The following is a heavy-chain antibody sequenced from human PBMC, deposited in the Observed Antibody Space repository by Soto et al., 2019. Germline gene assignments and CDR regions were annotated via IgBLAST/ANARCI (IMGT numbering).Heavy chain of an antibody. CDR2: ISSTTNYI. Sequence: VQLVESGGGLVQPGGSLRLSCAASGFTFTRYSMNWVRQAPGKGLEWVSSISSTTNYIYYGDSMKGRFTISRDNAKNSLYLGMNSLKAEDTAVYYCARESEDLTSNFDYWGQGTLVTVSS. J-gene: IGHJ4*02. CDR3: ARESEDLTSNFDY. V-gene: IGHV3-21*06. CDR1: GFTFTRYS.